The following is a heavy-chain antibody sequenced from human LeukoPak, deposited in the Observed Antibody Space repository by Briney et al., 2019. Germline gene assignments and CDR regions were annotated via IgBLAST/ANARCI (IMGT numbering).Heavy chain of an antibody. J-gene: IGHJ4*02. CDR3: VRDMFGGRDY. CDR2: IAEFGSVT. V-gene: IGHV3-74*01. Sequence: PGESLRLSCAASGFNFSSYWMHWVRRLPGKGLAWVSRIAEFGSVTNSADSVQGRFSISRDNAKNALYLQMNSLRAEDTAVYYCVRDMFGGRDYWGQGTLVTVSS. D-gene: IGHD3-10*02. CDR1: GFNFSSYW.